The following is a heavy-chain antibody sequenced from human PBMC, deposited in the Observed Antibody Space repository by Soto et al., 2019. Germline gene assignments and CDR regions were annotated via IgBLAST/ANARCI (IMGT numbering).Heavy chain of an antibody. Sequence: ASVKVSCKASGGTFSSYAISWVRQAPGQGXEWMGGIIPIFGTANYAQKFQGRVTITADKSTSTAYMELSSLRSEDTAVYYCARATLYYDSSGYYHYYFDYWGQGTLVTVSS. CDR3: ARATLYYDSSGYYHYYFDY. CDR1: GGTFSSYA. D-gene: IGHD3-22*01. CDR2: IIPIFGTA. V-gene: IGHV1-69*06. J-gene: IGHJ4*02.